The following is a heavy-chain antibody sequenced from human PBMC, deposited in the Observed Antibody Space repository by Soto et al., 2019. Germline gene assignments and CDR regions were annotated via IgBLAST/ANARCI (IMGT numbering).Heavy chain of an antibody. D-gene: IGHD1-26*01. CDR2: IYYSGST. J-gene: IGHJ4*02. Sequence: QVQLQESGPGLVKPSETLSLTCTVYGGSISSYYWSWIRQPPGKGLEWIGYIYYSGSTNYNPSLKSRVTISVDTSKNQFSLKLSSVTAADTAVYYCARQAYSGSYSRGGFDYWGQGTLVTVSS. V-gene: IGHV4-59*08. CDR1: GGSISSYY. CDR3: ARQAYSGSYSRGGFDY.